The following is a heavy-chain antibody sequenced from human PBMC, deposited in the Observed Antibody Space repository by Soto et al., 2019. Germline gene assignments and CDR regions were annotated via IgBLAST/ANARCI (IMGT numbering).Heavy chain of an antibody. CDR2: IYYSGST. J-gene: IGHJ4*02. D-gene: IGHD3-16*01. Sequence: QVQLQEPGPGLVKPSETLSLTFTVSGGSISSYYWSWIRQPPGKGLEWIGYIYYSGSTNYNPSLKSRVTISVDTSKNQFSLKLSSVTAADTAVYYCARRYGGNFDYWGQGTLVTVSS. CDR3: ARRYGGNFDY. CDR1: GGSISSYY. V-gene: IGHV4-59*01.